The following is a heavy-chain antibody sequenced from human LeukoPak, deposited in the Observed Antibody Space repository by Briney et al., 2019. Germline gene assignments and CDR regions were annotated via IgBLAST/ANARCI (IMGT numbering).Heavy chain of an antibody. CDR2: IDPNSGGT. V-gene: IGHV1-2*02. D-gene: IGHD5-24*01. CDR3: ARGARWLQPYYFDY. J-gene: IGHJ4*02. CDR1: GYTFTGYY. Sequence: GASVKVSCKASGYTFTGYYMHWVRQAPGQGLEWMGWIDPNSGGTNYAQKFQGRVTMTRDTSISTAYMELSRLRSDDTAVYYCARGARWLQPYYFDYWGQGTLVTVSS.